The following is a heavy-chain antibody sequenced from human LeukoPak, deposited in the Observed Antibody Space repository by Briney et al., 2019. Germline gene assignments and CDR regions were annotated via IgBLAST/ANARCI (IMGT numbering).Heavy chain of an antibody. CDR3: ARLFTRAWEYRYGMDV. V-gene: IGHV4-39*02. CDR2: IYIDGIT. J-gene: IGHJ6*02. D-gene: IGHD1-26*01. Sequence: PSETLSLTCTVSGASIRTDGSYWAWIRQPPGKGLEWIGSIYIDGITHYHSSLQSQFTLSIDTSKNHFSLRLTSVTAADTAVFYCARLFTRAWEYRYGMDVWGQGTAVTVSS. CDR1: GASIRTDGSY.